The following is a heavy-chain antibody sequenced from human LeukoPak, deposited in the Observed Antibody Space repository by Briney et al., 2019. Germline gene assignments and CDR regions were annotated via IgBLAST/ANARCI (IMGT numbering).Heavy chain of an antibody. Sequence: GESLKISCKGSGYSFTSYWIGWVRQMPGKGLEWMGIIYPGDSDTRYSPSFQGQVTISANKSISTAYLQWSSLKASDTAMYYCARPGYCSGGSCYSNFDYWGQGTLVTVSS. D-gene: IGHD2-15*01. J-gene: IGHJ4*02. V-gene: IGHV5-51*01. CDR2: IYPGDSDT. CDR3: ARPGYCSGGSCYSNFDY. CDR1: GYSFTSYW.